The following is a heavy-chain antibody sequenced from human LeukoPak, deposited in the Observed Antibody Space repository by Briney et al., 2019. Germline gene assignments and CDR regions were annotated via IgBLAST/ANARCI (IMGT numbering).Heavy chain of an antibody. D-gene: IGHD3-9*01. J-gene: IGHJ4*02. Sequence: ASVKVSCKASGYTFTGYYMHWVRQAPGQGLEWMGWINPNSGGTNYAQKFQGRVTMTRDTSISTAYMELSRLRSDDTAVYYCAILGVLRYFDWLFESDYWGQGTLVTVSS. CDR2: INPNSGGT. V-gene: IGHV1-2*02. CDR1: GYTFTGYY. CDR3: AILGVLRYFDWLFESDY.